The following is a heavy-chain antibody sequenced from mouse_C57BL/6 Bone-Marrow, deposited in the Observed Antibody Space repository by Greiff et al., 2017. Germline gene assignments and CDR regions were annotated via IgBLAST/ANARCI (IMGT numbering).Heavy chain of an antibody. J-gene: IGHJ2*01. V-gene: IGHV1-64*01. CDR3: ARSWGGCYVLDY. D-gene: IGHD1-1*01. CDR2: IHPNSGST. Sequence: QVQLQQPGAELVKPGASVKLSCKASGYTFTSYWMHWVKQRPGQGLEWIGMIHPNSGSTNYNEKFKSKATLTVAKSSSTAYMQLSSLASEDSAFYYCARSWGGCYVLDYWGQGTTLTVSS. CDR1: GYTFTSYW.